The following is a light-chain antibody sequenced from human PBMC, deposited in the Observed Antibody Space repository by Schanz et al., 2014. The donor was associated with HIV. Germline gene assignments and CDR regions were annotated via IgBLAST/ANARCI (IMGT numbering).Light chain of an antibody. CDR1: TTDVGAYKY. CDR2: EDT. V-gene: IGLV2-8*01. Sequence: QSALTQPASLSGSPGQSITISCTGDTTDVGAYKYVSWYQQHPGKAPKLIIYEDTKRPSGVPDRFSGSKSGNTASLTVSGTQAEDEADYYCSLYAATSNVLFGGGTKLTV. CDR3: SLYAATSNVL. J-gene: IGLJ3*02.